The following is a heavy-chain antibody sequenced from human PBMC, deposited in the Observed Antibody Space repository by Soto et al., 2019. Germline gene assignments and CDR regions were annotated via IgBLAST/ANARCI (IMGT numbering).Heavy chain of an antibody. CDR1: GGSISSGGYY. D-gene: IGHD3-3*01. CDR3: ARDRVLRFLEWSPTRYGMDV. J-gene: IGHJ6*02. CDR2: IYYSGST. Sequence: PSETLSLTCTVSGGSISSGGYYWSWIRQHPGKGLEWIGYIYYSGSTYYNPSLKSRVTISVDTSKNQFSLKLSSVTAADTAVYYCARDRVLRFLEWSPTRYGMDVWGQGTTVTVSS. V-gene: IGHV4-31*03.